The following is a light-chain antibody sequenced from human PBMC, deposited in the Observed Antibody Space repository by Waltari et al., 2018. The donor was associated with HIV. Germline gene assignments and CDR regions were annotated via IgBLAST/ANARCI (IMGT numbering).Light chain of an antibody. CDR1: QGIGND. CDR3: LQDYSYPLT. J-gene: IGKJ3*01. CDR2: AAS. V-gene: IGKV1-6*01. Sequence: AIQMTQSPSPLSASVGDRVTITCRASQGIGNDLGWYQQKPGKAPNLLIYAASSLKSGVPSRFSGSGSGTDFTLTISYLQPEDFATYYCLQDYSYPLTFGPGTKLDIK.